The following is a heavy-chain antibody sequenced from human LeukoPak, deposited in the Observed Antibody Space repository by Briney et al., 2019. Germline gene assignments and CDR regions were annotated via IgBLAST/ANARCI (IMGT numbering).Heavy chain of an antibody. J-gene: IGHJ4*02. Sequence: GSLRLSCEASGFNFKTYAMTWVRQAPGKGLEWVSAIGSSGDRVYYADSLKGRFTISRDNSKKTLFLQMNSLRAEDTAVYYCAKDPNRPTPDYYFDYWGQGTLVTVSS. CDR2: IGSSGDRV. CDR3: AKDPNRPTPDYYFDY. V-gene: IGHV3-23*01. CDR1: GFNFKTYA.